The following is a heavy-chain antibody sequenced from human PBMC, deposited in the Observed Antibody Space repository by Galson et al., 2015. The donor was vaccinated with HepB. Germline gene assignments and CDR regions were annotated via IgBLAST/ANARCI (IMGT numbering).Heavy chain of an antibody. CDR1: GYTLTKLY. CDR3: ARGGSAGTAWFDP. CDR2: FDPRNGET. D-gene: IGHD6-13*01. V-gene: IGHV1-24*01. J-gene: IGHJ5*02. Sequence: SVKVSCKASGYTLTKLYMHWVRQAPGKGLEWMGGFDPRNGETIYAQKFQGRVTMTEDTSTDTAYMELSSLRSEDTAVYYCARGGSAGTAWFDPWAQGTLGTASP.